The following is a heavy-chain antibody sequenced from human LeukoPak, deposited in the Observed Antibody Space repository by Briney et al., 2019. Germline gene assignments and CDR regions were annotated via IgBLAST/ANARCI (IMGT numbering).Heavy chain of an antibody. Sequence: SETLSLTCTVSGGSISSSSYYWGWIRQPPGKGLEWIGSIYYSGSTYYNPSLKSRVTISVDTSKNQFSLKLSSVTAADTAVYYCARHYRNGIAAGGTWGQGTLVTVSS. CDR3: ARHYRNGIAAGGT. CDR2: IYYSGST. J-gene: IGHJ5*02. V-gene: IGHV4-39*01. CDR1: GGSISSSSYY. D-gene: IGHD6-13*01.